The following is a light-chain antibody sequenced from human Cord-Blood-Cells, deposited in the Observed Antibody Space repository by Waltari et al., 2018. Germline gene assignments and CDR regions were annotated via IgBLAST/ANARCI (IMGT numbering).Light chain of an antibody. CDR3: QQSYSTPFT. J-gene: IGKJ3*01. CDR1: QSISSY. CDR2: AAS. Sequence: DIQLPQSPSSLSASVGDIVTITCRASQSISSYLNWYQQKPGKAPKLLIYAASSWQSGVPSRFSGSGSGTDFTLTISSLQPEDFATYYCQQSYSTPFTFGPGTKVDIK. V-gene: IGKV1-39*01.